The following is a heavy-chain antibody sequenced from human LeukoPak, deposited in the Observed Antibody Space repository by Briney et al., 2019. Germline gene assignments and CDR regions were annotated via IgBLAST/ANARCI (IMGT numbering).Heavy chain of an antibody. D-gene: IGHD1-1*01. CDR1: GGSISSGNYY. J-gene: IGHJ4*02. CDR2: IYTSGST. CDR3: ARHTVRNVFIYYFDY. V-gene: IGHV4-61*02. Sequence: SETLSLTCNVSGGSISSGNYYWSWIRQPAGKGLEWIGRIYTSGSTNYDPSLKSRVTISVDTSKNQFSLKLSSVTAADTAVYYCARHTVRNVFIYYFDYWGQGTLVTVSS.